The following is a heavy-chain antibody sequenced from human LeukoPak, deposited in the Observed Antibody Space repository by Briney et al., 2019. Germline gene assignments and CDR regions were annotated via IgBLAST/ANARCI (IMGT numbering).Heavy chain of an antibody. CDR1: GFSFRSYG. J-gene: IGHJ1*01. D-gene: IGHD3-16*01. Sequence: GGSLRLSCAASGFSFRSYGMHRVRQAPGKGLEWLSFIQYDGSDKYYAESVKGRLTISRDNSKNTLYLQMNSLRPEDTAVYYCAKWGVGSKYVLQHWGQGTLVTVSS. CDR2: IQYDGSDK. V-gene: IGHV3-30*02. CDR3: AKWGVGSKYVLQH.